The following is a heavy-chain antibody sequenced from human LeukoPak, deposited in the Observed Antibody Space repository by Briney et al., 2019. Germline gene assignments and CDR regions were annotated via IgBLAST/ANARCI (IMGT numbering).Heavy chain of an antibody. J-gene: IGHJ3*02. CDR3: ARVESWEHSGSSQDAFDI. D-gene: IGHD1-26*01. CDR1: GYTFTSYY. V-gene: IGHV1-46*01. CDR2: INPSAGRT. Sequence: ASVKVSCKASGYTFTSYYLHWVRQAPGQGLEWMGVINPSAGRTSYAQKFQGRVTMTRDMSTSTVYMELSSLRSEDTAVYYCARVESWEHSGSSQDAFDIWGQGTSHRLF.